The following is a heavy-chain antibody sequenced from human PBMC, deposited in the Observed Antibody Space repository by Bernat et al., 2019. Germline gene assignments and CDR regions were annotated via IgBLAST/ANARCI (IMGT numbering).Heavy chain of an antibody. CDR3: ARPHRFYDSSGYYYNY. D-gene: IGHD3-22*01. CDR1: GYTFTSYG. V-gene: IGHV1-18*01. Sequence: QVQLVQSGAEVKKPGASVKVSCKASGYTFTSYGISWVRQAPGQGLEWMGWISAYNGNTNYAQKLQGRVTMTTDTSTSTAYMELSSLRSEDTAVYYCARPHRFYDSSGYYYNYWGQGTLVTVSS. CDR2: ISAYNGNT. J-gene: IGHJ4*02.